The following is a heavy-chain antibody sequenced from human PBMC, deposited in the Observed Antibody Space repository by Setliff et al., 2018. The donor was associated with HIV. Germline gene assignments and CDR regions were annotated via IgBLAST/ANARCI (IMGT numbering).Heavy chain of an antibody. CDR2: VYYSGST. J-gene: IGHJ3*02. D-gene: IGHD6-13*01. V-gene: IGHV4-39*02. Sequence: PSETLSLTCTVSGGSISSSGPGYYWGWVRQAPGGGLEWIGSVYYSGSTYYNPPLKSRVTISLDTSKNQLSLRLTSMTAADTAVYYCARDRPSSSWYFNAFDIWGQGTMVTVS. CDR3: ARDRPSSSWYFNAFDI. CDR1: GGSISSSGPGYY.